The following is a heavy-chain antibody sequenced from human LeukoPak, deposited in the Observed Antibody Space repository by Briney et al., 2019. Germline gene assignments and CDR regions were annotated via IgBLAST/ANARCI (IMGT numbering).Heavy chain of an antibody. CDR1: GGSISSYF. Sequence: SETLSLTCTVSGGSISSYFWTWTRQPAGKGLEWIGHIYTSGSTNYNPSLKSRVTMSVDTSKNQFSLKLSSVTAADTAVYYCARERVYGSGNDGMDVWGQGTTVTVSS. D-gene: IGHD3-10*01. CDR3: ARERVYGSGNDGMDV. J-gene: IGHJ6*02. V-gene: IGHV4-4*07. CDR2: IYTSGST.